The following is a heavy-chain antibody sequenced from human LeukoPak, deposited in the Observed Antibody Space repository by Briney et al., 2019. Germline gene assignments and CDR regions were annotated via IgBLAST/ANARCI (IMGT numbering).Heavy chain of an antibody. J-gene: IGHJ4*02. CDR3: ARDNPPDY. V-gene: IGHV3-7*03. CDR2: IKQDGSEK. Sequence: GGSLRLSCVASGFTFSSSWMSWVRQAPGKGLEWVANIKQDGSEKSYVESVRGRFTISRDNAKNSLYLQLNGLRAEDTALYYCARDNPPDYWGQGALVTVSS. CDR1: GFTFSSSW.